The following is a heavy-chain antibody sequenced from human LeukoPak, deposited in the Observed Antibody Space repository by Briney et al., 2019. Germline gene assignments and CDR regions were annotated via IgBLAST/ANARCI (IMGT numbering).Heavy chain of an antibody. Sequence: GGSLRLSCAASGFTFSSYAMTWVRQAPGKGLEWVSSISGRGDTTHYADSVKGRFTISRDNSKNTLYLQMTSLRPEDTAVYYCANERYSGYGMVYYYAMDVWGQGATVIVSS. V-gene: IGHV3-23*01. CDR1: GFTFSSYA. D-gene: IGHD5-12*01. CDR2: ISGRGDTT. J-gene: IGHJ6*02. CDR3: ANERYSGYGMVYYYAMDV.